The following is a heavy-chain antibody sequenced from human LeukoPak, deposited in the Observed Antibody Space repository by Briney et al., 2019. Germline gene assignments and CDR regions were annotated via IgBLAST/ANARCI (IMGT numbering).Heavy chain of an antibody. D-gene: IGHD2-2*02. CDR3: ARAGRYCSSTSCYKP. J-gene: IGHJ5*02. CDR1: GGSISSGGYY. V-gene: IGHV4-30-2*01. Sequence: SQTLSLTCTVSGGSISSGGYYWSWIRQPPGKGLEWIGYIYHSGSTYYNPSLKSRVTISVDRSKNQFSLKLSSVTAADTAAYYCARAGRYCSSTSCYKPWGQGTLVTVSS. CDR2: IYHSGST.